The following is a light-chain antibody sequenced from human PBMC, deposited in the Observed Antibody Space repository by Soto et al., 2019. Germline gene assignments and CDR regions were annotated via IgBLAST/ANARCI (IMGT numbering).Light chain of an antibody. CDR1: QSISRW. V-gene: IGKV1-5*01. CDR2: DAS. J-gene: IGKJ5*01. CDR3: QQYNSYSRGS. Sequence: DIQMTQSPSTLSASVGDRVTFTCRASQSISRWLAWYQQKPGKAPKVLIYDASTLESGVPSRCSGSGSGTEFTLTINSLQPDDFATYYCQQYNSYSRGSFGQGTRLEIK.